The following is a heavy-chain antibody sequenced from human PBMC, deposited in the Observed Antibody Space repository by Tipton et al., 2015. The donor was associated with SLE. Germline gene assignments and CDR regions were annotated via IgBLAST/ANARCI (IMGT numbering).Heavy chain of an antibody. CDR1: GFTFDDYG. D-gene: IGHD3-10*01. CDR2: INWNGGST. J-gene: IGHJ6*02. V-gene: IGHV3-20*03. Sequence: SGFTFDDYGMSRVRQAPGKGLEWVSGINWNGGSTGYADSVKGRFTISRDNAKNSLYLQMNSLRAEDTALYYCARALVTYYYYGMDVWGQGTTVTVSS. CDR3: ARALVTYYYYGMDV.